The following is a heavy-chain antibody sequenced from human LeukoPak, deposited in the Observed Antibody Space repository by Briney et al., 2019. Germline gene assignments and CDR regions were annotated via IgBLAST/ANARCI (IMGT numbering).Heavy chain of an antibody. CDR1: GGSFSGYY. Sequence: PSETLSLTCAVYGGSFSGYYWSWIRQPPGKGLEWIGEINHSGSTNYNPSLKSRVTISVDTSKNQFSLKLSSVTAADTAVYYCARQQDGAGQDYYDSSADRGKGGPWGQGTLVTVSS. CDR2: INHSGST. V-gene: IGHV4-34*01. CDR3: ARQQDGAGQDYYDSSADRGKGGP. J-gene: IGHJ4*02. D-gene: IGHD3-22*01.